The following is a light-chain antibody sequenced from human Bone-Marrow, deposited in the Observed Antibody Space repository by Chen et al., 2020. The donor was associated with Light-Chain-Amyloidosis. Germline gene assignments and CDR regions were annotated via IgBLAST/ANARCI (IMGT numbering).Light chain of an antibody. CDR2: AVS. CDR1: SVDVGTSNY. CDR3: SSFTSSSSYV. J-gene: IGLJ1*01. Sequence: QSALTQPASVSGSPGQSITISCTGTSVDVGTSNYVPWYQQHPGKAPKVMIYAVSNRPSGVSNRFSGSKSGNTASLTISGLQAEDEADYYCSSFTSSSSYVFGPWTKVTVL. V-gene: IGLV2-14*01.